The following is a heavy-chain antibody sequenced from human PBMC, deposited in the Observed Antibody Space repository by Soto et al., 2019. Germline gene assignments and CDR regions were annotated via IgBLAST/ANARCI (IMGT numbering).Heavy chain of an antibody. Sequence: PSETLSLTCTVSGGSISSSSYYWGWIRQPPGKGLEWIGSIYYSGSTYYNPSLKSRVTISVDTSKNQFSLKLSSVTAADTAVYYCASRDGYNDNHDYWGQGTLVTVSS. V-gene: IGHV4-39*01. CDR3: ASRDGYNDNHDY. CDR2: IYYSGST. CDR1: GGSISSSSYY. J-gene: IGHJ4*02. D-gene: IGHD5-12*01.